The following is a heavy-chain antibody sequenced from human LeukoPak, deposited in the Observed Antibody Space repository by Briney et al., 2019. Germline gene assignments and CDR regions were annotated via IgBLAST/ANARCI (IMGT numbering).Heavy chain of an antibody. CDR1: GFTFSNYA. CDR2: ISSDGTNK. CDR3: ARDLSWGSTIAS. V-gene: IGHV3-30*04. D-gene: IGHD1-1*01. J-gene: IGHJ4*02. Sequence: GGSLRLSCASSGFTFSNYAMDWVRQAPGKGLEWVAVISSDGTNKIYADSVKGRFTISGDNSKDTLYLQMNSLRAEDTAVYYCARDLSWGSTIASWGQGTLVIVSS.